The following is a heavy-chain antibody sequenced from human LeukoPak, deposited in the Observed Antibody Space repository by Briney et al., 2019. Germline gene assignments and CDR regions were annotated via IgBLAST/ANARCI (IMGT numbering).Heavy chain of an antibody. Sequence: GSSVKVSCRASGYTFNSYDINWVRQATGQGLEWMGWMNPNIGNTGYAQKFQGRVTMTKNNSITTVYMELGSLRSEDTAVYYCARALSWTTESYYYMDVWGKGTTVTVSS. J-gene: IGHJ6*03. CDR1: GYTFNSYD. CDR3: ARALSWTTESYYYMDV. CDR2: MNPNIGNT. D-gene: IGHD3/OR15-3a*01. V-gene: IGHV1-8*01.